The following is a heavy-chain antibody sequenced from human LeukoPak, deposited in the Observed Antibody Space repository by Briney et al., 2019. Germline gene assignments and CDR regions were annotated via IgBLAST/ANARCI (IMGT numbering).Heavy chain of an antibody. CDR1: GCTLTSFS. J-gene: IGHJ1*01. CDR2: ISAYNGYQ. D-gene: IGHD2-15*01. CDR3: VRGDCSGVSCYLPEYFRH. V-gene: IGHV1-18*01. Sequence: GASVKVSCKASGCTLTSFSISWVRQAPGHGLEWMGWISAYNGYQDYAQKLQGSVTITTDTSKNTAYMELRSLISDDTALYYCVRGDCSGVSCYLPEYFRHWGEGSLVTVS.